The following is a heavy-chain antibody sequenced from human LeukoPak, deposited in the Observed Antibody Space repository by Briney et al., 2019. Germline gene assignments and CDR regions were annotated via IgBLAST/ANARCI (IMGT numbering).Heavy chain of an antibody. Sequence: GGSLRLSCAASGFTFSSYSMNWVRQAPGQGLEWVSSISSSSSYIYYADSVKGRFTTSRDNAKNPLYLQMNSLRAEDTAVYYCARWQAVVGFDYWGQGTLVTVSS. CDR3: ARWQAVVGFDY. D-gene: IGHD6-19*01. CDR1: GFTFSSYS. J-gene: IGHJ4*02. CDR2: ISSSSSYI. V-gene: IGHV3-21*01.